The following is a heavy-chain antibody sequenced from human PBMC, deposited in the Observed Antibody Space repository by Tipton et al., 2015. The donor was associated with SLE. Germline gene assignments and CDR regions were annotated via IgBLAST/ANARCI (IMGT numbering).Heavy chain of an antibody. CDR2: INPSGST. Sequence: TLSLTCAVYGGSLSGHYWSWIRQPPGKGLEWIGEINPSGSTNYNPSLQSRVTISVDTSKNQFSLRLTSVTAADTAMSYCAPNDVFDVWGQGTMVTVSS. V-gene: IGHV4-34*01. CDR1: GGSLSGHY. CDR3: APNDVFDV. J-gene: IGHJ3*01.